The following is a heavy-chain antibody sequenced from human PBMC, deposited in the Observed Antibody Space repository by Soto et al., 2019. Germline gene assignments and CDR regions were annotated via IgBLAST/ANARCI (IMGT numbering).Heavy chain of an antibody. D-gene: IGHD6-19*01. V-gene: IGHV3-23*01. CDR1: GSTFSSYA. J-gene: IGHJ5*02. CDR2: ISGSGGST. CDR3: AKEGWAVAGPVGWFDP. Sequence: GGSLRLSCAASGSTFSSYAMIWVRQAPGKGLEWVSSISGSGGSTYYADSVKGRFTISRDNSKDTLFLQMNSLRAEDTAVYYCAKEGWAVAGPVGWFDPWGQGALVTVSS.